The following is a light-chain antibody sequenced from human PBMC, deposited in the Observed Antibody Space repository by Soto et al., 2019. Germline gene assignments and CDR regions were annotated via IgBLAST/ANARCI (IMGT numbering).Light chain of an antibody. V-gene: IGLV2-14*03. CDR3: SSYGASSTL. CDR1: SSDIGGYNY. Sequence: QSALTQPASVSGSPGKSITISCTGSSSDIGGYNYVSWYQQHPGKAPKLLIYDVTYRPSGISDRFSGSKSGNTASLTISGLQPDDEADYYCSSYGASSTLFGGGTKVTVL. CDR2: DVT. J-gene: IGLJ2*01.